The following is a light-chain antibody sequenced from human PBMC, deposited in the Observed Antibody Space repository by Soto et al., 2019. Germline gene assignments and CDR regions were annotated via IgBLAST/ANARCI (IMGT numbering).Light chain of an antibody. CDR1: QSVSSN. Sequence: EIVMTQSPATLSVSPGERATLSSRASQSVSSNLAWYQQKPGQAPSLLIYGASTRATGIPARFSGSGSGTEFTLTISSLQSEDFAVYYCQQYNNWPGTFGQGTKVEIK. CDR3: QQYNNWPGT. CDR2: GAS. J-gene: IGKJ1*01. V-gene: IGKV3-15*01.